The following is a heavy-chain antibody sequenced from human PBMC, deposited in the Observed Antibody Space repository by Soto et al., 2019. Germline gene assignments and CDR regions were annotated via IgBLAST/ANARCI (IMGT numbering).Heavy chain of an antibody. Sequence: PSETLSLTCPVSGGSISSSSYYWGWIRQPPGKGLEWIGSIYYSGSTYYNPSLKSRVTISVDTSKNQFSLKLSSVTAADTAVYYCAVGGLLWFGESNYYGMDVWGQGTTVTVSS. CDR3: AVGGLLWFGESNYYGMDV. V-gene: IGHV4-39*07. CDR1: GGSISSSSYY. CDR2: IYYSGST. D-gene: IGHD3-10*01. J-gene: IGHJ6*02.